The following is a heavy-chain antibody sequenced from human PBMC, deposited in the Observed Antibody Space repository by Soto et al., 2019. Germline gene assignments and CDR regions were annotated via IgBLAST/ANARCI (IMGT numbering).Heavy chain of an antibody. Sequence: PSETLSLTCTVLGGSISNYYWGWIRQPPGKGLGWIGYIYYSGSTEYNPVLRSRVAMAIDTSRSQFSLHLSSMTAADTAVYFCARGPRKSYCSSSSCYAHYVDSWGQGTLVTVSS. V-gene: IGHV4-59*01. CDR2: IYYSGST. J-gene: IGHJ4*02. CDR3: ARGPRKSYCSSSSCYAHYVDS. CDR1: GGSISNYY. D-gene: IGHD2-2*01.